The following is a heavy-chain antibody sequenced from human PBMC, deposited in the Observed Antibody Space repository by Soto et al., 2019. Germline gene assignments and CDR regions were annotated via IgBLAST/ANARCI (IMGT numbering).Heavy chain of an antibody. CDR3: TRGDY. J-gene: IGHJ4*02. CDR1: GDSMTTVGYY. V-gene: IGHV4-31*03. CDR2: ISYSVST. Sequence: QVQLQESGPGLVKPSQTLSLTCTVSGDSMTTVGYYWTWIRQHPGQGLEWIGFISYSVSTYYSSSLKGRVAISADTSKNHFSLKLNSVTAADTAVYYCTRGDYWGQGTLVTVSS.